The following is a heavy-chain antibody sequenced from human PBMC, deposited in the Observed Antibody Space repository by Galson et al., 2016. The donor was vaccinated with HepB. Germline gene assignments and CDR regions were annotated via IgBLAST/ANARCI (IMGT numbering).Heavy chain of an antibody. Sequence: SLRLSCAASGFIFSQFAVHWVRQAPGKGLEWVAVISYDGSRKYYTDSVKGRFTVSRDESKTSVFLKMNTLRPEDTAVYYCARDQKYSGTDFYFAMDVWGKGATVTVSS. CDR3: ARDQKYSGTDFYFAMDV. J-gene: IGHJ6*03. CDR1: GFIFSQFA. CDR2: ISYDGSRK. V-gene: IGHV3-30*14. D-gene: IGHD5-12*01.